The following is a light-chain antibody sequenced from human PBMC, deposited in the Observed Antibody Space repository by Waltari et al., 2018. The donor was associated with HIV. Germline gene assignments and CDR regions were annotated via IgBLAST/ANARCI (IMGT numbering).Light chain of an antibody. J-gene: IGLJ3*02. CDR1: SSNIGDNY. CDR3: ESWDASLRNWV. CDR2: RNY. Sequence: QSVLTQPPSASGTPGQRVTISCSGSSSNIGDNYVYWYQQLPGTAPKLLIYRNYDRPAGLPDRFSGAKSGTSAAMATRGLRSEDEGDFYCESWDASLRNWVFGGGTKLTVL. V-gene: IGLV1-47*01.